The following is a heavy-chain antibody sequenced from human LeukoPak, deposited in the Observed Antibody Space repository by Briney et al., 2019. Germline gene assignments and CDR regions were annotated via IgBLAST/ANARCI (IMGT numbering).Heavy chain of an antibody. CDR1: GGPISSGGYY. CDR3: ARDGYSYGEAFDY. CDR2: IYYSGST. Sequence: PSETLSLTCTVSGGPISSGGYYWSWIRQHPGKGLEWIGYIYYSGSTYYNPSPKSRVTISVDTSKNQFSLKLSSVTAADTAVYYCARDGYSYGEAFDYWGQGTLVTVSS. D-gene: IGHD5-18*01. V-gene: IGHV4-31*03. J-gene: IGHJ4*02.